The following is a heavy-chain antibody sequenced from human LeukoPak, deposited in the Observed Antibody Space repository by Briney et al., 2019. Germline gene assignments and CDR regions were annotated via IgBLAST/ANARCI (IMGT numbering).Heavy chain of an antibody. D-gene: IGHD2-2*02. J-gene: IGHJ4*02. Sequence: PGGSLRLSCAASGFTFSSYSMNWVRQAPGKGLEWVSFISSSSSYIYYADSVKGRFTISRDNAKNSLYLQMNSLRAEDTAVYYCAKDGDDCSSTSCYIVYWGQGTLVTVSS. V-gene: IGHV3-21*01. CDR3: AKDGDDCSSTSCYIVY. CDR2: ISSSSSYI. CDR1: GFTFSSYS.